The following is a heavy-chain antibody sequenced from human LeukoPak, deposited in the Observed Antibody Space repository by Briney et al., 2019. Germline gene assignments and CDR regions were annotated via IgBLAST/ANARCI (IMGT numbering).Heavy chain of an antibody. D-gene: IGHD3-22*01. CDR2: IYYSGST. CDR3: ARVDYYDSSALIP. V-gene: IGHV4-39*07. CDR1: GGSISSSSYY. Sequence: SSETLSLTCTVSGGSISSSSYYWGWIRQPPGKGLEWIGSIYYSGSTYYNPSLKSRVTISVDTSKNQFSLKLSSVTAADTAVYYCARVDYYDSSALIPWGQGTLVTVSS. J-gene: IGHJ5*02.